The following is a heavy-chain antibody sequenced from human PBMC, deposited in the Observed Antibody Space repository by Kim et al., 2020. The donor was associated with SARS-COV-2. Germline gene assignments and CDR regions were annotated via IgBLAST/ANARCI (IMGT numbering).Heavy chain of an antibody. CDR3: ARGVAGPLLRGPYNWFDP. V-gene: IGHV3-13*01. Sequence: KGRFTISRENAKNSLYLQMNSLRAGDTAVYYCARGVAGPLLRGPYNWFDPWGQGTLVTVSS. J-gene: IGHJ5*02. D-gene: IGHD6-19*01.